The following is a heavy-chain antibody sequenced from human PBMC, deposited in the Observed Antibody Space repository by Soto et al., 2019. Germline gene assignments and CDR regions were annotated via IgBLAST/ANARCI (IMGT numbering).Heavy chain of an antibody. J-gene: IGHJ6*02. V-gene: IGHV4-59*01. D-gene: IGHD6-13*01. CDR3: ARDRLSGSSSWYITGDYYYGMDV. CDR1: GGSISSYY. CDR2: IYYSGST. Sequence: PSDTLSLTCTVSGGSISSYYWSWIRQPPGKGLEWIGYIYYSGSTNYNPSLKSRVTISVDTSKNQFSLKLSSVTAADTAVYYCARDRLSGSSSWYITGDYYYGMDVWGQGTTVTVS.